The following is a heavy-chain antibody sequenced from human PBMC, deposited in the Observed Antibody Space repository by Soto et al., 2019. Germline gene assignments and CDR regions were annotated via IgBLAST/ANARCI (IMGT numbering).Heavy chain of an antibody. V-gene: IGHV1-18*01. D-gene: IGHD2-2*02. J-gene: IGHJ5*02. CDR3: ARDSAAIKGNWFDP. CDR1: GYTFTSYG. Sequence: GASVKFYCKASGYTFTSYGISWVRQAPGQGLEWMGWISAYNGNTNYAQKLQGRVTMTTDTSTSTAYMELRSLRSDDTAVYYCARDSAAIKGNWFDPWGQGTLVTVSS. CDR2: ISAYNGNT.